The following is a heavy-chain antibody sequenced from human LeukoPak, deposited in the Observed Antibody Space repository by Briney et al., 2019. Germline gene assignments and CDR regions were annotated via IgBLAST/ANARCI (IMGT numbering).Heavy chain of an antibody. D-gene: IGHD6-6*01. CDR1: GGSISSYY. J-gene: IGHJ6*03. V-gene: IGHV4-4*07. CDR2: IYTSGST. Sequence: SETLSLTCTVSGGSISSYYWSWIRQPAGKGLEWIGRIYTSGSTNYNPSLKSRVTISVDTSKNPFSRKLSSVTAADTAVYYCARDTRNYYYYYMDVWGKGTTVTVSS. CDR3: ARDTRNYYYYYMDV.